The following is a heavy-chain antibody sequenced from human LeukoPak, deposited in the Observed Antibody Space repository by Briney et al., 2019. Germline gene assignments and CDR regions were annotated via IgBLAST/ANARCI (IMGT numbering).Heavy chain of an antibody. CDR2: IYTSGST. V-gene: IGHV4-61*02. CDR1: GGSISSGGYY. J-gene: IGHJ4*02. Sequence: SETLSLTCTVSGGSISSGGYYWSWIRQPAGKGLEWIGRIYTSGSTNYNPSLKSRVTISVDTSKNQFSLKLSSVTAADTAVYYCARETGGYSGYDYYWGQGTLVTVSS. D-gene: IGHD5-12*01. CDR3: ARETGGYSGYDYY.